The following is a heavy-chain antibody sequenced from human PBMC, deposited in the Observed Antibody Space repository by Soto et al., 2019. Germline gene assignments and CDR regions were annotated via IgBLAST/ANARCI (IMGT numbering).Heavy chain of an antibody. CDR2: ISSAGINK. V-gene: IGHV3-30*03. CDR1: GFTFSNNG. J-gene: IGHJ4*02. CDR3: ALDLYGGSSRFDY. Sequence: QVQLVESGGGAVQPGRSLRLSCAASGFTFSNNGIHWVRQAPGKGLEWVAVISSAGINKYYADSVKSRSTISRDNSKNTLFLQMNSLRVEDTAVYYCALDLYGGSSRFDYWGQRTRVTFSS. D-gene: IGHD2-15*01.